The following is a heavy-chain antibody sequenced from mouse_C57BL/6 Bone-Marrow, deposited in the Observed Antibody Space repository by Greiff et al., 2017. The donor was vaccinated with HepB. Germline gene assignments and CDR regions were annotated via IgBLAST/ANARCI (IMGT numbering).Heavy chain of an antibody. V-gene: IGHV7-1*01. CDR2: SRNKANDYTT. CDR1: GFTFSDFY. Sequence: EVQRVESGGGLVQSGRSLRLSCATSGFTFSDFYMEWVRQAPGKGLEWIAASRNKANDYTTEYSASVKGRFIVSRDTSQSILYLQMNALRAEDTAIYYCARDAGYYFDYWGQGTTLTVSS. J-gene: IGHJ2*01. CDR3: ARDAGYYFDY.